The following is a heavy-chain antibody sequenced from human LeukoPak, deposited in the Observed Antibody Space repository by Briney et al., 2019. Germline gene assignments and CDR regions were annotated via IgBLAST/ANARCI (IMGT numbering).Heavy chain of an antibody. CDR1: GASISSTTYY. J-gene: IGHJ6*03. CDR2: IYYSGNT. D-gene: IGHD2-15*01. CDR3: ARAYCSRDSCYDMDV. Sequence: PSETLSLTCTVSGASISSTTYYWGWIRQPPRKGLEWIASIYYSGNTYYNPSLKSRVTISVDTSKNQFSLKLSSVTAADTAVYYCARAYCSRDSCYDMDVWGKGTTVTVSS. V-gene: IGHV4-39*07.